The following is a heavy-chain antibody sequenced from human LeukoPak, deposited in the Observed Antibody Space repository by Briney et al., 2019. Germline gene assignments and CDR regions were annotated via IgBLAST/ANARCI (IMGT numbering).Heavy chain of an antibody. CDR3: AGGGDYFSFDY. D-gene: IGHD2-21*01. Sequence: QPGGSLRLSCAASGFTFSTYAMSWVRQAPGKGLEWVSIIYNGGSTYYADSMKGRFTISRDTSRNTVSLQMNSLRAEDTALYYCAGGGDYFSFDYWGQGSLVTVSS. CDR1: GFTFSTYA. J-gene: IGHJ4*02. V-gene: IGHV3-23*03. CDR2: IYNGGST.